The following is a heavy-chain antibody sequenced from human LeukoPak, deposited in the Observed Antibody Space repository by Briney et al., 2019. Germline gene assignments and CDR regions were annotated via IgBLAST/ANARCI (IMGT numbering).Heavy chain of an antibody. CDR3: ARLRRDGYNYADY. V-gene: IGHV4-61*02. CDR2: IYTSGST. J-gene: IGHJ4*02. D-gene: IGHD5-24*01. Sequence: SETLSLTCTVSGGSISSGSYYWSWIRQPAGKGLEWIGRIYTSGSTNYNPSLKSRVTTSVDTSKNQFSLKLSSVTAADTAVYYCARLRRDGYNYADYWGQGTLVTVSS. CDR1: GGSISSGSYY.